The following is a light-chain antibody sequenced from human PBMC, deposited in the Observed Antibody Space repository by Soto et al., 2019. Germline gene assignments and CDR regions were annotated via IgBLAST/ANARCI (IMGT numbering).Light chain of an antibody. CDR1: QSVSSY. Sequence: EIVCTQSPATLSLSPGERATLSCRASQSVSSYLAWYQQKPGQAPRLLIYDASNRATGIPARFSGSGSGTELTLTISSLQSDDFAVYHCQQYNNWPPTFGHGTRLEIK. CDR3: QQYNNWPPT. CDR2: DAS. J-gene: IGKJ5*01. V-gene: IGKV3-11*01.